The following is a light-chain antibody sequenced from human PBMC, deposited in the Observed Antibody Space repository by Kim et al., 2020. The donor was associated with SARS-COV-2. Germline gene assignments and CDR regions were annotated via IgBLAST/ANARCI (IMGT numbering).Light chain of an antibody. CDR1: SSDVGAYNY. CDR2: EVN. V-gene: IGLV2-8*01. CDR3: SSFAASTDLL. Sequence: QSVLTQPPSASGSPGQSVTVSCTGTSSDVGAYNYVSWYQQHPGKAPKLMIYEVNKRPSGVPDRFSGSKSGNTASLTVSGLQAEDEAGYYCSSFAASTDLLFGGGTRLTVL. J-gene: IGLJ2*01.